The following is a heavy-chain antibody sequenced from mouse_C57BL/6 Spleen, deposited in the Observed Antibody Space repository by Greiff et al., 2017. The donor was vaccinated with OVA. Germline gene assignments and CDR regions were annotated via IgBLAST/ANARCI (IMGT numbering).Heavy chain of an antibody. J-gene: IGHJ3*01. CDR1: GYTFTDYN. CDR3: ARDYSLVRFAY. V-gene: IGHV1-18*01. Sequence: VQLQQSGPELVKPGASVKIPCKASGYTFTDYNMDWVKQSHGKSLEWIGDINPNNGGTIYNQKFKGKATLTVDKSSSTAYMELRSLTSEDTAVYYCARDYSLVRFAYWGQGTLVTVSA. CDR2: INPNNGGT. D-gene: IGHD2-13*01.